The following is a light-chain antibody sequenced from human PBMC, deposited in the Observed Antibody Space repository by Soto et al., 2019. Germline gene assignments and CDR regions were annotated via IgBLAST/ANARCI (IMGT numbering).Light chain of an antibody. CDR1: TSNIGHNY. CDR2: GND. Sequence: QSVLTQPPSVSAAPGQTDTIYCSGGTSNIGHNYVSWYQQLPGTAPTHLIYGNDKRTSGIPDRFSGSKSGTSATLAITGLQSGDEADYYCATWDTNLSAVFGGGTKLTVL. V-gene: IGLV1-51*01. J-gene: IGLJ3*02. CDR3: ATWDTNLSAV.